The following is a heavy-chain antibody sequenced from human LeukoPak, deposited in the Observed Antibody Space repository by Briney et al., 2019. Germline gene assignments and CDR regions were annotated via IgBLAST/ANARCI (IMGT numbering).Heavy chain of an antibody. D-gene: IGHD4-17*01. CDR2: IYYSGST. Sequence: PSETLSLTCTVSGGSISNYYWSWIRQPPGKGLEWIGYIYYSGSTNYNPSLKSRVTISVDTSKNQSSLKLSSVTAADTAVYYCARLGAYEGGLRDFRCWGQGTLVTVSS. CDR1: GGSISNYY. CDR3: ARLGAYEGGLRDFRC. V-gene: IGHV4-59*01. J-gene: IGHJ4*02.